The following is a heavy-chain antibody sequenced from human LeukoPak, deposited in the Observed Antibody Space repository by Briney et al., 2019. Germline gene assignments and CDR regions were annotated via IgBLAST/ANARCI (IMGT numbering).Heavy chain of an antibody. J-gene: IGHJ5*02. CDR3: AEGASVWLLESRFDP. Sequence: PGRSLRLSCVASGFNLDEYAMHWVRQAPGKGLEWVSGISWNGGNVGYADSVKGRVAVSRDNAKNSLYLQLSSLRPEDTALYYCAEGASVWLLESRFDPWGQGTLVTVSS. CDR2: ISWNGGNV. V-gene: IGHV3-9*01. D-gene: IGHD4-23*01. CDR1: GFNLDEYA.